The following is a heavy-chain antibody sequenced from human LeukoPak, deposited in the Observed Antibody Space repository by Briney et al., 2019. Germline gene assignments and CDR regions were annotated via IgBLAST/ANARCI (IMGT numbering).Heavy chain of an antibody. D-gene: IGHD6-6*01. CDR1: GYSISSGYY. J-gene: IGHJ5*02. CDR2: IYTSGST. CDR3: ARDPGSSGWFDP. Sequence: SETLSLTCTVSGYSISSGYYWSWIRQPAGKGLEWIGRIYTSGSTNYNPSLKSRVTMSVDTSKNQFSLKLSSVTAADTAVYYCARDPGSSGWFDPWGQGTLVTVSS. V-gene: IGHV4-4*07.